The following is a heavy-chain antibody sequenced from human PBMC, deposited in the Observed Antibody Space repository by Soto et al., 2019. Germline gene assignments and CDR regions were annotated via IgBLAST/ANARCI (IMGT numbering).Heavy chain of an antibody. CDR1: GYTFTSYA. V-gene: IGHV1-3*01. Sequence: QVQLVQSGAEVKKPGASVKVSCKASGYTFTSYAMHWVRQAPGQRLEWMGWINAGNGNTKYSQKFQGRVTITRDTSARTAYMELSSLRSEDTAVYYCARDSLATDYDSSGYAYYFDYWGQGTLVTVSS. CDR3: ARDSLATDYDSSGYAYYFDY. J-gene: IGHJ4*02. CDR2: INAGNGNT. D-gene: IGHD3-22*01.